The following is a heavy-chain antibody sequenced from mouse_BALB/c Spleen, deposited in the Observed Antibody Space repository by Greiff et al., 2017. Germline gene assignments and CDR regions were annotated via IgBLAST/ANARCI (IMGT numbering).Heavy chain of an antibody. J-gene: IGHJ1*01. D-gene: IGHD1-1*01. CDR2: ISSGGSYT. CDR1: GFTFSSYG. V-gene: IGHV5-6*01. Sequence: EVQLVESGGDLVKPGGSLKLSCAASGFTFSSYGMSWVRQTPDKRLEWVATISSGGSYTYYPDSVKGRFTISRDNAKNTLYLQMSSLKSEDTAMYYCARGGTTVVEDFDVWGAGTTVTVSS. CDR3: ARGGTTVVEDFDV.